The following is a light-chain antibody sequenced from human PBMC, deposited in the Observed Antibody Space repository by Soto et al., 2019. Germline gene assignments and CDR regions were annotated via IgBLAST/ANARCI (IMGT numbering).Light chain of an antibody. Sequence: QSVLTQPPSVSGAPGQRVTISCTGSSSNIGAGYDTHWYQQLPGVAPKLLIFGNSNRPSGVPDRFSGSKSGASAFLAISGLQTEDEADYHCQSYDNSLNVWVFGGGTKLTVL. CDR2: GNS. J-gene: IGLJ3*02. CDR3: QSYDNSLNVWV. CDR1: SSNIGAGYD. V-gene: IGLV1-40*01.